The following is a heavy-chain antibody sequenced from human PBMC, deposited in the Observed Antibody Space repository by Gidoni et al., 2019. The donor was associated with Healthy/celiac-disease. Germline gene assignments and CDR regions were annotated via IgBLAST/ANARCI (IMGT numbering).Heavy chain of an antibody. D-gene: IGHD3-10*01. V-gene: IGHV3-15*01. Sequence: EVQLVESGGGLVKPGGSLRLSCPASGFTFSNAWMSWVRQAPRKGLEWVGRSKSKTDGGTTDYAAPVKGRFTISRDDSKNTLYLQMNSLKTEDTAVYYCTTDRELANTYYFDYWGQGTLVTVSS. CDR2: SKSKTDGGTT. CDR3: TTDRELANTYYFDY. CDR1: GFTFSNAW. J-gene: IGHJ4*02.